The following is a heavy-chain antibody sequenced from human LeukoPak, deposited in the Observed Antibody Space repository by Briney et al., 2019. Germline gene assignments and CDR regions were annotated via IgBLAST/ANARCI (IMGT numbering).Heavy chain of an antibody. V-gene: IGHV4-59*12. J-gene: IGHJ4*02. Sequence: SETLSLTCTVSSGTISTYYWSWFRQPPGKGLEWIGYIYYTGSTNYNPSLKSRVTISVDTSKNQFSLKLSSVTAADTAVYYCARGGTVTRRRRLDYWGQGTLVTVSS. CDR1: SGTISTYY. D-gene: IGHD4-11*01. CDR3: ARGGTVTRRRRLDY. CDR2: IYYTGST.